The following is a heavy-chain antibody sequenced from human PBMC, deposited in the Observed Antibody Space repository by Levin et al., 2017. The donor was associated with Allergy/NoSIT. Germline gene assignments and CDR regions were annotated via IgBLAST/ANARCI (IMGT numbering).Heavy chain of an antibody. Sequence: GGSLRLSCAASGFTFSGYSMNWVRQAPGKGLEWVSSISSSSNYIYYADSVKGRFTISRDNAKNSLYLQMNSLRAEDTAVYYCARGRIAVAGTGIADWGQGTLVTVSS. D-gene: IGHD6-19*01. V-gene: IGHV3-21*01. CDR1: GFTFSGYS. J-gene: IGHJ4*02. CDR2: ISSSSNYI. CDR3: ARGRIAVAGTGIAD.